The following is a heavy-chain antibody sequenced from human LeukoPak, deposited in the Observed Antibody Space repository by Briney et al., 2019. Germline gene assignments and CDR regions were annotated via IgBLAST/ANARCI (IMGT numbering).Heavy chain of an antibody. CDR2: IYHSGST. CDR1: GRSISSYY. Sequence: SETLSLTRTVSGRSISSYYWGWIRQPPGKGLEWIGNIYHSGSTYYNPSLKSRVTISVDTSKNQFSLKLSSVTAADTAGYYCASLYGSGFSFDFWGKGTLVTVSS. CDR3: ASLYGSGFSFDF. D-gene: IGHD3-10*01. J-gene: IGHJ4*02. V-gene: IGHV4-38-2*02.